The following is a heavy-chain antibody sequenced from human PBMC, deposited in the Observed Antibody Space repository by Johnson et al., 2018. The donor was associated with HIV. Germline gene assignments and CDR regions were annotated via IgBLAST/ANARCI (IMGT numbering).Heavy chain of an antibody. CDR3: AKEDGNLNAFDI. V-gene: IGHV3-7*05. J-gene: IGHJ3*02. CDR2: IKQDGSEK. Sequence: VQLVESGGGLVQPGGSLRLSCAASGFTFTNYWMSWVRQAPGKGLEWVANIKQDGSEKYYVDSVKGRFTISRDNAKNSLYLQMNSLRAEDTALYYCAKEDGNLNAFDIWGQGTMVTVSS. D-gene: IGHD5-24*01. CDR1: GFTFTNYW.